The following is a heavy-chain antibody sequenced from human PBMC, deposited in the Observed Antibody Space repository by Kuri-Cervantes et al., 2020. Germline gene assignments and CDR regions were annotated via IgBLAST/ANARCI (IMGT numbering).Heavy chain of an antibody. J-gene: IGHJ4*02. CDR2: IKEDGGRN. Sequence: GGSLRLSCAASGFTFNNYWMSWVRQAPGQGLEWVANIKEDGGRNFYVDSVKGRFTISRDNAKSSLYLQMNSLRADDTAVYYCAKGGKGLYLDYWGQGTLVTVSS. D-gene: IGHD2-15*01. CDR1: GFTFNNYW. CDR3: AKGGKGLYLDY. V-gene: IGHV3-7*01.